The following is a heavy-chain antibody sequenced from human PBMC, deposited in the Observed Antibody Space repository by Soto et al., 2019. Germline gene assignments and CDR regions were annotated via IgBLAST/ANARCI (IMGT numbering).Heavy chain of an antibody. CDR1: GYTFTSYG. CDR3: ARVRPTPAAMVDAFGI. V-gene: IGHV1-18*01. J-gene: IGHJ3*02. Sequence: GASVKVSCKASGYTFTSYGISWVRQAPGQGLEWMGWISAYNGNTNYAQKLQGRVTMTTDTSTSTAYMELRSLRTDDTAVYYCARVRPTPAAMVDAFGIWGQGTMVTVSS. CDR2: ISAYNGNT. D-gene: IGHD2-2*01.